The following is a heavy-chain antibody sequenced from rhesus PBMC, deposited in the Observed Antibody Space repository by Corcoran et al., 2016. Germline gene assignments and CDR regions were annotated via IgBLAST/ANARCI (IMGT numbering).Heavy chain of an antibody. V-gene: IGHV4-173*01. D-gene: IGHD3-34*01. CDR3: ARETRGDYEWGGRDYFDY. Sequence: QLQLQESGPGLVKPSETLSLTCAVSGGSISSNYWSWHRQPPGKGLEWIGRISGSGGSTDYNPSLKSRVTISTDTSKNQFSLKLSSVTAADTAVYYCARETRGDYEWGGRDYFDYWGQGVLVTVSS. CDR1: GGSISSNY. J-gene: IGHJ4*01. CDR2: ISGSGGST.